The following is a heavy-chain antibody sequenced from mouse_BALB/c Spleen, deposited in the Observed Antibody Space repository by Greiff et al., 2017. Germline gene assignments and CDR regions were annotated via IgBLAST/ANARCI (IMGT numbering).Heavy chain of an antibody. CDR3: ARSPLYYYGSSGFAY. CDR1: GYTFTSYW. CDR2: INPSTGYT. D-gene: IGHD1-1*01. V-gene: IGHV1-7*01. J-gene: IGHJ3*01. Sequence: QVQLKQSGAELAKPGASVKMSCKASGYTFTSYWMHWVKQRPGQGLEWIGYINPSTGYTEYNQKFKDKATLTADKSSSTAYMQLSSLTSEDSAVYYCARSPLYYYGSSGFAYWGQGTLVTVSA.